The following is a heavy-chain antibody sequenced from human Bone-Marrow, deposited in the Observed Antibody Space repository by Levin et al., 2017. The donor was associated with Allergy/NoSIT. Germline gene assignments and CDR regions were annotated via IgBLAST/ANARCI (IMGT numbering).Heavy chain of an antibody. CDR2: ISSGGTTV. Sequence: GESLKISCAASGFTFSDHYMSWIRQAPGKGLEWISYISSGGTTVYYTDSVKGRFTISRDNSKNSLYLQMNSLRAEDTAVYYCAKERDGYPTYWGQGTLVTVSS. CDR3: AKERDGYPTY. J-gene: IGHJ4*02. V-gene: IGHV3-11*01. CDR1: GFTFSDHY. D-gene: IGHD5-24*01.